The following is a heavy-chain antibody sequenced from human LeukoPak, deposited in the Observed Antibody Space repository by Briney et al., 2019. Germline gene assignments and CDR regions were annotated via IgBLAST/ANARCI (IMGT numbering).Heavy chain of an antibody. J-gene: IGHJ4*02. CDR2: INQDGTEK. D-gene: IGHD3-10*01. CDR3: AKLAKYFYGSETYYFFEH. CDR1: GFSFTTYW. V-gene: IGHV3-7*01. Sequence: GGSLRLSCAASGFSFTTYWMGWVRQAPGKGLEWVANINQDGTEKYCVDSVNGRFTISRDNAKNSLYLQMNSLRVEDTAVYYCAKLAKYFYGSETYYFFEHWGQGTPVTASS.